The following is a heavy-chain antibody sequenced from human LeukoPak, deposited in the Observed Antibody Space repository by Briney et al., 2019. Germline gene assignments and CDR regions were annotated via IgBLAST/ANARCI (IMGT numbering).Heavy chain of an antibody. Sequence: GGSLRLSCAASGFTFSSYSMNWVRQAPGKGLEWVSSIGSGSSYIYYADSVKGRFTISRDNAKNSLYLQMNSLRAEDTAVYYCARDGMTGGDWFDPWGQGILVTVSS. CDR2: IGSGSSYI. V-gene: IGHV3-21*01. J-gene: IGHJ5*02. D-gene: IGHD3-9*01. CDR1: GFTFSSYS. CDR3: ARDGMTGGDWFDP.